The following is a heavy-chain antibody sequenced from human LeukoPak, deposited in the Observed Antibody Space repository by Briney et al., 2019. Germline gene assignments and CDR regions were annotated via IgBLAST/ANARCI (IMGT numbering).Heavy chain of an antibody. Sequence: PGGSLRLSCAASGFTFSSYAMSWVRHAPGKGLEWVSAIRGSGGSTYYADSVKGRFNISRDNSKNTLYLQINSLRAEDTAVYYCAKSELGDYYYYYMDVWGKGTTVTVSS. CDR1: GFTFSSYA. J-gene: IGHJ6*03. CDR2: IRGSGGST. D-gene: IGHD7-27*01. V-gene: IGHV3-23*01. CDR3: AKSELGDYYYYYMDV.